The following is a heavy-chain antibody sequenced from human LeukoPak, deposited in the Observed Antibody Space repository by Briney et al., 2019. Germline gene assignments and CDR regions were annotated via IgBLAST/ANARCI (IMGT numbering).Heavy chain of an antibody. CDR3: ARVDSGYDFRWFDP. Sequence: GGSLRLSCAASGFTFSSYSMNWVRQAPGKGLEWVSSISSSSSYIHYADSVKGRFTISRDNAKNSLYLQMNSLRAEDTAVYYCARVDSGYDFRWFDPWGQGTLVTVSS. CDR1: GFTFSSYS. D-gene: IGHD5-12*01. CDR2: ISSSSSYI. V-gene: IGHV3-21*01. J-gene: IGHJ5*02.